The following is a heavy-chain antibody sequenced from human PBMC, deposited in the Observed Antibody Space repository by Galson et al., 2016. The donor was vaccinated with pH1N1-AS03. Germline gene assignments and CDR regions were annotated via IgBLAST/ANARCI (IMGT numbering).Heavy chain of an antibody. CDR1: GYTFTSYY. CDR3: ARVPAGLTGYYYAMDV. J-gene: IGHJ6*02. Sequence: SVKVSCKASGYTFTSYYIHWVRQAPGHGREWMGIINPSAGNTNYAQRFQGRVTMTRETSTNTVYMELSSLRSDDTAVYYCARVPAGLTGYYYAMDVWGQGTTVTVSS. V-gene: IGHV1-46*01. CDR2: INPSAGNT. D-gene: IGHD4/OR15-4a*01.